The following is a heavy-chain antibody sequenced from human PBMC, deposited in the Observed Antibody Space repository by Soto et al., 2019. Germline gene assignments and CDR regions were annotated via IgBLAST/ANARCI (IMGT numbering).Heavy chain of an antibody. CDR1: GGPISSYY. V-gene: IGHV4-59*01. Sequence: PSETLSLTCTVSGGPISSYYWSWIRQPPGKGLEWIGYIYYSGSTNYNPSLKSRVTISVDTSKNQFSLKLSSVTAADTAVYYCARDIGSGWYRGYFDYWGQGTLVTVSS. J-gene: IGHJ4*02. D-gene: IGHD6-19*01. CDR2: IYYSGST. CDR3: ARDIGSGWYRGYFDY.